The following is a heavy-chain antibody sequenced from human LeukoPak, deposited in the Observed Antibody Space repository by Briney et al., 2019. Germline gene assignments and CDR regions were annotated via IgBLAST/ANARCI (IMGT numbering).Heavy chain of an antibody. Sequence: ASVKVSCKASGYTFTSYYMHWVRQAPGQGLEWMGIINPSGGSTSYAQKFQGRVTMTRDTSTGTVYMELSSLRSEDTAVYYCARLRGCSSTSCSFYCMGVWGKGTTVTISS. CDR3: ARLRGCSSTSCSFYCMGV. D-gene: IGHD2-2*01. J-gene: IGHJ6*03. CDR2: INPSGGST. V-gene: IGHV1-46*01. CDR1: GYTFTSYY.